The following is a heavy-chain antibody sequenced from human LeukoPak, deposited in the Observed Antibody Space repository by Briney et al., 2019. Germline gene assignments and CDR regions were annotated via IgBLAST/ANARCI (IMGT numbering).Heavy chain of an antibody. CDR3: TPDRSYAMEV. J-gene: IGHJ6*02. Sequence: GGSLRLSCAASGFTFNIRWMHWVRQAPGKGLVWVSRINSDGSSTNYPDPVKGRFTISRDNAKNMVYLQMNSLRAEDTAVYYCTPDRSYAMEVWGQGATVAVS. CDR1: GFTFNIRW. V-gene: IGHV3-74*01. CDR2: INSDGSST.